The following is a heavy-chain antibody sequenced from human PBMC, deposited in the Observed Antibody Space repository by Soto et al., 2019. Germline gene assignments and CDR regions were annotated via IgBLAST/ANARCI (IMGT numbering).Heavy chain of an antibody. CDR3: ARDFIVGATTGY. J-gene: IGHJ4*02. V-gene: IGHV3-21*01. D-gene: IGHD1-26*01. CDR2: ISSSRSYI. Sequence: EVQLVESGGGLVKPGGSLRLSCAASGFTFSSYSMNWVRQAPGKGLEWVSSISSSRSYIYYADSVKGRFTISRDNAENSLYLQMNSLRAEDTAVYYCARDFIVGATTGYWGQGTLVTVSS. CDR1: GFTFSSYS.